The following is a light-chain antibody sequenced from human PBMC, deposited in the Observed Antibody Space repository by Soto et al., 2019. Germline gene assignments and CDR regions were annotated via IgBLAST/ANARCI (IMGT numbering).Light chain of an antibody. Sequence: QSALTQPPSASGSPGQSVTISCTGTSSDVGGYKYVSWYQQHPGKAPKLILYEVSKRPSGVPDRFSGSKSGNTASLTVSGLQAEDEADYYCNSYAGSSTFYVFGTGTKVTVL. V-gene: IGLV2-8*01. J-gene: IGLJ1*01. CDR1: SSDVGGYKY. CDR2: EVS. CDR3: NSYAGSSTFYV.